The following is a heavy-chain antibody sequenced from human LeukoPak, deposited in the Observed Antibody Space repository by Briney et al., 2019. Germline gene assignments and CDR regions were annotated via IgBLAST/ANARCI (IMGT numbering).Heavy chain of an antibody. CDR3: AREGYSYGYGFDY. CDR2: ISSISSYI. D-gene: IGHD5-18*01. J-gene: IGHJ4*02. V-gene: IGHV3-21*01. Sequence: GGSLRLSCAASGFTFSSYSMNWVRQAPGKGLEWVSSISSISSYIYYADSVKGRFTISRDNAKNSLYLQMNSLRAEDTAVYYCAREGYSYGYGFDYWGQGTLVTVSS. CDR1: GFTFSSYS.